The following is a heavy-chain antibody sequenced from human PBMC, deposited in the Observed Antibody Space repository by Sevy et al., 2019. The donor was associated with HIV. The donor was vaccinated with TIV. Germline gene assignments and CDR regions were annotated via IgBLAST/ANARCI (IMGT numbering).Heavy chain of an antibody. J-gene: IGHJ4*02. V-gene: IGHV4-39*01. CDR2: IYYSGST. D-gene: IGHD6-6*01. Sequence: SETLSLTCTVSGGSISSSRYYWGWIRQPPGKGLEWIGSIYYSGSTYYNPSLKSRVTISVDTSKNQFSLKLSSVTAADTAVYYCARRREYSSPDYWGQGTLVTVSS. CDR3: ARRREYSSPDY. CDR1: GGSISSSRYY.